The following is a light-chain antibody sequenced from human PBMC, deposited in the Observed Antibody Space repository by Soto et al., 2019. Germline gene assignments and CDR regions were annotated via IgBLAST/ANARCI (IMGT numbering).Light chain of an antibody. V-gene: IGKV3-20*01. Sequence: EIVLMQSPGTLSLSPGERATLSCRASQTVNSDYLAWFQQRPGQAPRLLIFATSRRATDIPDRFSGSGSGTDFTLAIRRLEPEDFAVYYCHQFGYSPRTFGQGTKVDIK. CDR1: QTVNSDY. CDR2: ATS. J-gene: IGKJ1*01. CDR3: HQFGYSPRT.